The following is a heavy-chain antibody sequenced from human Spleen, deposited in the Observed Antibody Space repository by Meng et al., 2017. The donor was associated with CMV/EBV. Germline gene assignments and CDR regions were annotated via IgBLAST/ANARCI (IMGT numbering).Heavy chain of an antibody. J-gene: IGHJ6*02. V-gene: IGHV3-15*01. CDR1: GITFTSAW. CDR3: AKAGSSWFNYGMDV. D-gene: IGHD6-13*01. CDR2: IKSKTDGGTT. Sequence: GGSLRLSCAASGITFTSAWMSWVRQAPGKGLEWVGRIKSKTDGGTTDYAAPVKGRFTISRDNSKNTLYLQMNSLRAEDTAVYYCAKAGSSWFNYGMDVWGQGTTVTVSS.